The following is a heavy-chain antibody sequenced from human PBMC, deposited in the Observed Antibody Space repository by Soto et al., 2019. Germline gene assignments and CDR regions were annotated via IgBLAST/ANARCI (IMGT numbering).Heavy chain of an antibody. V-gene: IGHV3-23*01. J-gene: IGHJ4*02. Sequence: EVQLLEAGGGLVQPGGSLRLSCAASGFTFSSYAMSWVRQAPGKGLEWVSAISGSGGSTYYADSVMGRFTISRDNSKNPLYLQMNSLRAEDTAVYYCAKDSPPTNYYDSSGYYYGHFDYWGQGTLVTVSS. CDR3: AKDSPPTNYYDSSGYYYGHFDY. CDR2: ISGSGGST. D-gene: IGHD3-22*01. CDR1: GFTFSSYA.